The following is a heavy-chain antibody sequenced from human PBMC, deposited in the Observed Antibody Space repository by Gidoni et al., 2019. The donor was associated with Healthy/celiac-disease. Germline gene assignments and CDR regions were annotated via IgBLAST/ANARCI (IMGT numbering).Heavy chain of an antibody. CDR3: TTDGSGYYLGSYYGMDV. Sequence: EVQLVESGGGLVKPGGSLRLSCAASGFTFSNAWMSWVRQAPGKGLEWVGRIKSKTDGGTTDYAASVKGRFTISRDDSKNTLYLQMNSLKTEDTAVYYCTTDGSGYYLGSYYGMDVWGQGTTVTVSS. J-gene: IGHJ6*02. CDR2: IKSKTDGGTT. CDR1: GFTFSNAW. D-gene: IGHD3-3*01. V-gene: IGHV3-15*01.